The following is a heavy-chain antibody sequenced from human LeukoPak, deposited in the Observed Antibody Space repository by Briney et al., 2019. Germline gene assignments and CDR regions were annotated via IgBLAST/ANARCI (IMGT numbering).Heavy chain of an antibody. CDR2: ISSSSSYT. V-gene: IGHV3-11*03. CDR3: ARPRGYGSGRPLDY. D-gene: IGHD3-10*01. CDR1: GFTFSSYW. J-gene: IGHJ4*02. Sequence: GGSLRLSCAASGFTFSSYWMHWVRQAPGKGLEWVSYISSSSSYTNYADSVKGRFTISRDNAKNSLYLQMNSLRAEDTAVYYCARPRGYGSGRPLDYWGQGTLVTVSS.